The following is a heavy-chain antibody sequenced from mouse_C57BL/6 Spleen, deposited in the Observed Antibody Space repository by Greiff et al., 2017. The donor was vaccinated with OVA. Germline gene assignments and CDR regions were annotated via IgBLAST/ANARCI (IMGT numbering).Heavy chain of an antibody. CDR1: GYAFSSSW. V-gene: IGHV1-82*01. CDR3: ARSLYAMDY. CDR2: IYPGDGDT. J-gene: IGHJ4*01. Sequence: LVESGPELVKPGASVKISCKASGYAFSSSWMNWVKQRPGKGLEWIGRIYPGDGDTKYTGKFKGKATLTADKSSNTAYLQLSSLTSEDSAVYFCARSLYAMDYWGQGTSVTVSS.